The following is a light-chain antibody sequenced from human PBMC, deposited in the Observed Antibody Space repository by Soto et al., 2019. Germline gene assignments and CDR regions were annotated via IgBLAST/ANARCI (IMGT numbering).Light chain of an antibody. Sequence: DIQMTQSPSTLSASVRGRLTMTVRASQTISSWLAWYQQKPGKAPKLLIYKAYTLKSGVPSRFSGSGSGTDFTITISSLQPEDFATYYCQQSYRTSRTVGQVTKVEIK. CDR1: QTISSW. J-gene: IGKJ1*01. V-gene: IGKV1-5*03. CDR3: QQSYRTSRT. CDR2: KAY.